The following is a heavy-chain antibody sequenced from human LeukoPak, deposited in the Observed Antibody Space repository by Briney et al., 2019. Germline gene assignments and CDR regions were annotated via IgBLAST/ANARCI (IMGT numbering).Heavy chain of an antibody. J-gene: IGHJ4*02. CDR3: ASSSGWYEDY. V-gene: IGHV4-39*01. Sequence: SETLSLTCTVSGGSISSSSYYWGWIRQPPGKGLEWIGSIYYSGSTYYNPSLKSRVTISVDTSKSQFSLKLSSVTAADTAVYYCASSSGWYEDYWGQGTLVTVSS. CDR2: IYYSGST. CDR1: GGSISSSSYY. D-gene: IGHD6-19*01.